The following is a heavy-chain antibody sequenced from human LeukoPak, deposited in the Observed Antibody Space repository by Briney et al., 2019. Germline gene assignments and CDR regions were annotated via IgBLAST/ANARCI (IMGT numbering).Heavy chain of an antibody. V-gene: IGHV1-2*02. Sequence: ASVKVSCKASGYTFTGYYMHWVRQAPGQGREWRGWINPNSGGTNYAQKFQGTVTMTRDTSISTAYMELSRLRSDDTAVYYCARPILRYFDWLPFDYWGQGTLVTVSS. CDR2: INPNSGGT. J-gene: IGHJ4*02. CDR3: ARPILRYFDWLPFDY. CDR1: GYTFTGYY. D-gene: IGHD3-9*01.